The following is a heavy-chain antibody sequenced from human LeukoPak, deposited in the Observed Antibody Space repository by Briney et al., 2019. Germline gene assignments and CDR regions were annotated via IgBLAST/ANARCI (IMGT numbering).Heavy chain of an antibody. CDR2: IYTSGST. Sequence: SETLSLTCTVSGGSISSYHWSWIRQPAGKGLEWIGRIYTSGSTNYNPSLKSRVTMSIDTSKNQFSLKLSSVTAADTAVYYCATDLTRSGGATWGQGTLVTVSS. V-gene: IGHV4-4*07. J-gene: IGHJ4*02. D-gene: IGHD1-26*01. CDR1: GGSISSYH. CDR3: ATDLTRSGGAT.